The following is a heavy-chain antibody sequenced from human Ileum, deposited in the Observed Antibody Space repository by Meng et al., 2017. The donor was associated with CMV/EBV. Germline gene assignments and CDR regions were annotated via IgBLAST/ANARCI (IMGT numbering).Heavy chain of an antibody. Sequence: CVASGFTFNDYAMSGVRQAPGKGLEWVSVVYSGGKSIYYADSVKGRFTVSRDTSKNTLYLQMNSLRAEDTAVYYCAKDSRDNWYYFDYWGQGTLVTVSS. J-gene: IGHJ4*02. V-gene: IGHV3-23*03. CDR2: VYSGGKSI. D-gene: IGHD1-1*01. CDR1: GFTFNDYA. CDR3: AKDSRDNWYYFDY.